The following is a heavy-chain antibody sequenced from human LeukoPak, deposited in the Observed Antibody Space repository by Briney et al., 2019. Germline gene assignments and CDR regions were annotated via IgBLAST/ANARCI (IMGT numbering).Heavy chain of an antibody. Sequence: GGSLRLSCEGSGFTLSGYSMNWVRQAPGMGPEWVSSISSDSTSIYYADSLKGRFTISRDNVKNSLYLQMTSLRDDDTAVYYCTTKSGHWFDPWGQGTLVTVSS. CDR3: TTKSGHWFDP. V-gene: IGHV3-21*01. CDR2: ISSDSTSI. CDR1: GFTLSGYS. J-gene: IGHJ5*02.